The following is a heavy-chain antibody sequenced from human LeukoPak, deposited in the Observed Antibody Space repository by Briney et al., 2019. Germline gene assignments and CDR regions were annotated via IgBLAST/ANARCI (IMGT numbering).Heavy chain of an antibody. V-gene: IGHV3-23*01. J-gene: IGHJ4*02. D-gene: IGHD3-3*01. CDR1: GFTFSSYA. CDR2: IGGSGGST. CDR3: AKGGGYYDFWSGYRFDY. Sequence: GGSLRLSCAASGFTFSSYAMSWVRQAPGKGLEWVSAIGGSGGSTYYADSVKGRFTISRDNSKNTLYLQMNSLRAEDTAVYYCAKGGGYYDFWSGYRFDYWGQGTLVTVSS.